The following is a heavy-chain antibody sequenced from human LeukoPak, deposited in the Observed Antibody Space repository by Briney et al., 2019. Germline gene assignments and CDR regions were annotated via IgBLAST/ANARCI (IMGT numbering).Heavy chain of an antibody. V-gene: IGHV1-46*01. D-gene: IGHD5-24*01. J-gene: IGHJ4*02. CDR3: VTRDGSPSRHFDY. Sequence: APVKVSCKASGYTFTSYYMHWVRQAPGQGLEWMGIINPSGGSTSYAQKFQGRVTMTRDTSTSTVYMELSSLRSEDTAVYYCVTRDGSPSRHFDYWGQGTLVTVSS. CDR1: GYTFTSYY. CDR2: INPSGGST.